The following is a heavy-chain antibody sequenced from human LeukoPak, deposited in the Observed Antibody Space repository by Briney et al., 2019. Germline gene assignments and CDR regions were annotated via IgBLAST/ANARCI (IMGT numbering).Heavy chain of an antibody. CDR3: ARTTSSGLTGG. CDR2: TYHSGNT. J-gene: IGHJ4*02. V-gene: IGHV4-38-2*02. D-gene: IGHD6-19*01. CDR1: GYSIRSGYY. Sequence: SETLSLTCTLSGYSIRSGYYWGWIRQPPGKGMEWIGCTYHSGNTYYNPSLKTRVTLSVDTSKTHLSLNLRSVPAAQTAVYYCARTTSSGLTGGWGQATLVIV.